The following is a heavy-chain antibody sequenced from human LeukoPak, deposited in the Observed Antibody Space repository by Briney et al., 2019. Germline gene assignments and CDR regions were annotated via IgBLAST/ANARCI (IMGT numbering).Heavy chain of an antibody. D-gene: IGHD3-10*01. CDR3: AKSYDSGIYSRYFDL. Sequence: SETLSLTCTVSGGSISSSNYYWGWIRQPPGKGLEWIGNLYYSGTTYYNPSLKSRVTISVDTSKNQFSLKLSSVTAPDTAVYYCAKSYDSGIYSRYFDLWGRGTLVTVFS. CDR2: LYYSGTT. J-gene: IGHJ2*01. CDR1: GGSISSSNYY. V-gene: IGHV4-39*01.